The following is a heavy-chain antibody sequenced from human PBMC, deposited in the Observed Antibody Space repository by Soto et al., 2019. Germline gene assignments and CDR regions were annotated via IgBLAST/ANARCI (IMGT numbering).Heavy chain of an antibody. CDR3: AHRGSIQLWFGNWFAP. Sequence: QITLKESGPTLVKPTQTLTLTCTFSGFSLSTSGVGVGWIRQPPGKALEWLALIYWDDDKRYSPSLKSRLTITKDTSKNQVVLTMTNIDPVDTATYYCAHRGSIQLWFGNWFAPGGQGTLVTVSS. CDR1: GFSLSTSGVG. J-gene: IGHJ5*02. CDR2: IYWDDDK. D-gene: IGHD5-18*01. V-gene: IGHV2-5*02.